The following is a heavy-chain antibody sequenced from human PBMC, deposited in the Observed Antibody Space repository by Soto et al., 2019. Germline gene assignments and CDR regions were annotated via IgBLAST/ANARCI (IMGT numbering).Heavy chain of an antibody. CDR3: AKDLKWRSTAHNWFDP. J-gene: IGHJ5*02. CDR2: ISGSGGST. V-gene: IGHV3-23*01. CDR1: GFTFSSYA. D-gene: IGHD5-12*01. Sequence: EVQLLESGGGLVQPGGSLRLSCAASGFTFSSYAMSWVRQAPGKGLEWVSAISGSGGSTYYADSVKGRFTISRDNSKNTLYLQMNSLRAEDTAVYYCAKDLKWRSTAHNWFDPWGQGTLVTVSS.